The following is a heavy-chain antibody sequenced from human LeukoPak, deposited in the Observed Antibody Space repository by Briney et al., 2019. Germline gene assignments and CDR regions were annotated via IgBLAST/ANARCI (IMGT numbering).Heavy chain of an antibody. D-gene: IGHD6-19*01. Sequence: PGGSLRLSCAASEFTFSSYAMSWVRQAPGKGLEWVSTISGTGGSTYYADSVKGRFTISRDNSKNTMYLQMNSLRAEDTAVYYCARDISWLGLDYWGQGILVTVSS. V-gene: IGHV3-23*01. CDR2: ISGTGGST. CDR3: ARDISWLGLDY. CDR1: EFTFSSYA. J-gene: IGHJ4*02.